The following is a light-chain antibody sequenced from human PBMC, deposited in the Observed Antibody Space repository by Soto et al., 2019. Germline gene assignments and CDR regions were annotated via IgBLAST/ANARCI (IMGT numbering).Light chain of an antibody. CDR3: QKYNGALWT. Sequence: EIVMTQCPATLSLSPGDRATLSCRASQSVSSNLAWYQQKPGQAPRLLIYGASTRATGIPARFSGSGSGTDFTLTISSLQPEDVATYYCQKYNGALWTFGQGTKVHIK. CDR2: GAS. V-gene: IGKV3-15*01. CDR1: QSVSSN. J-gene: IGKJ1*01.